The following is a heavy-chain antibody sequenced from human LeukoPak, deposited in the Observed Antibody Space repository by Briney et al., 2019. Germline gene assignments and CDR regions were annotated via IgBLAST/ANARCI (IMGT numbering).Heavy chain of an antibody. Sequence: GGSLRLSCAASGFAFSSYAMSWVRQAPGKTLEWVSLISWDGTTYYTDSVKGRFTMSRDNSKNSLYLQMDTLRSEDTAFYYCVKDLSFESSGHVFEYWGQGTLVTVSS. D-gene: IGHD6-19*01. CDR1: GFAFSSYA. V-gene: IGHV3-43*01. CDR2: ISWDGTT. CDR3: VKDLSFESSGHVFEY. J-gene: IGHJ4*02.